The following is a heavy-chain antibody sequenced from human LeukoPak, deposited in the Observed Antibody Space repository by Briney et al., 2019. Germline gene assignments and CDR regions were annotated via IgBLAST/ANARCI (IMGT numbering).Heavy chain of an antibody. Sequence: SETLSLTCTVSGGSISSSSYYWGWIRQPPGKGLEWIGSIYYSGSTYYNPSLKSRVTISVDTSKNQFSLKLSSVTAADTAVYYRARQGSSGGYWGQGTLVTVSS. J-gene: IGHJ4*02. CDR2: IYYSGST. D-gene: IGHD6-13*01. CDR3: ARQGSSGGY. V-gene: IGHV4-39*01. CDR1: GGSISSSSYY.